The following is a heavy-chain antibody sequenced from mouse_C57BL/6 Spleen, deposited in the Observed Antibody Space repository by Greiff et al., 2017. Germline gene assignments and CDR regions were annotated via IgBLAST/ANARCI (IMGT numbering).Heavy chain of an antibody. CDR1: GYTFTDYN. V-gene: IGHV1-18*01. CDR2: INPNNGGT. D-gene: IGHD2-2*01. Sequence: EVKLVESGPELVKPGASVKIPCKASGYTFTDYNMDWVKQSHGKSLEWIGDINPNNGGTIYNQKFKGKATLTVDKSSSTAYMELRSLASEDTAVYYCARLRDGYDYFDYWGQGTTLTVSS. J-gene: IGHJ2*01. CDR3: ARLRDGYDYFDY.